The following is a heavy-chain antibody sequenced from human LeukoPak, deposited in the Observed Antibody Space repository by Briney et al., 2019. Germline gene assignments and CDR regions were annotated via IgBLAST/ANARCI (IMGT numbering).Heavy chain of an antibody. V-gene: IGHV3-30*04. J-gene: IGHJ4*02. CDR2: ISYDGSKK. D-gene: IGHD5-12*01. CDR3: ARSAAAGRIVATFAY. Sequence: GGSLRLSCAASGFSLSSYAIHWVRQAPGKGLEWVAIISYDGSKKYYADSVKGRFTISRDNPKNTLYLQMNSLRAEDTAVYYCARSAAAGRIVATFAYWGQGTLVIVSS. CDR1: GFSLSSYA.